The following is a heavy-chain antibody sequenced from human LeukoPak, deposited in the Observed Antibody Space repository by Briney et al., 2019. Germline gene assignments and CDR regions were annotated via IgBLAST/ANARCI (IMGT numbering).Heavy chain of an antibody. D-gene: IGHD6-19*01. Sequence: PGRSLRLSCGASGFTFTDYYMSWIRQAPGKGLEWVSYITSSSSYTNYADSVKGRFTISRDNAKNSLYLQMNSLRAEDTAVYYCARVSGRYGFDYWGQGTLVTVSS. CDR1: GFTFTDYY. J-gene: IGHJ4*02. CDR3: ARVSGRYGFDY. V-gene: IGHV3-11*05. CDR2: ITSSSSYT.